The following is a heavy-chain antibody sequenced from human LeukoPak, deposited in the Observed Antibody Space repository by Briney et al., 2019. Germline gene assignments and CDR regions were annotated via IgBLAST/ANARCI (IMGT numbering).Heavy chain of an antibody. CDR3: ARDPPENWEPNASLDVDY. CDR1: GFNFSSYE. CDR2: ISSSGSTI. Sequence: PGGSLRLSCAASGFNFSSYEMNWVRQDPGKGLEWVSYISSSGSTIYYADSVKGRFTISRDSAKNSLYLQMNSLRAEDTAVYYCARDPPENWEPNASLDVDYWGQGTLVTVSS. D-gene: IGHD1-26*01. J-gene: IGHJ4*02. V-gene: IGHV3-48*03.